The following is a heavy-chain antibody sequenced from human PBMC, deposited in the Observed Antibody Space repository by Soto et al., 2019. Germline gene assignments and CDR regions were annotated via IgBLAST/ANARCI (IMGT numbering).Heavy chain of an antibody. CDR3: ARRSSYYFDY. CDR2: ISSSSSYI. Sequence: EVQLVESGGGLVKPGGSLRLSCAASGFTFSSYSMNWVRQAPGKGLEWVSSISSSSSYIYYADSVKGRFTISRDNAKNSLYLQLNSLRAADTAVYYCARRSSYYFDYWGQGTLVTVSS. D-gene: IGHD2-2*01. V-gene: IGHV3-21*01. J-gene: IGHJ4*02. CDR1: GFTFSSYS.